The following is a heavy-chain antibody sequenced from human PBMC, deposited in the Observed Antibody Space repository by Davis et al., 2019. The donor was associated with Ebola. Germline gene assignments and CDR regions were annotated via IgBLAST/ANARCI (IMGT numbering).Heavy chain of an antibody. CDR1: GYTFTGYY. Sequence: ASVKVSCKASGYTFTGYYMHWVRQAPGQGLEWMGRINPNSGGTNYAQKFQGRVTMTTDTSTSTAYMELRSLRSDDTAVYYCARALAPPNWFDPWGQGTLVTVSS. V-gene: IGHV1-2*06. CDR2: INPNSGGT. J-gene: IGHJ5*02. CDR3: ARALAPPNWFDP.